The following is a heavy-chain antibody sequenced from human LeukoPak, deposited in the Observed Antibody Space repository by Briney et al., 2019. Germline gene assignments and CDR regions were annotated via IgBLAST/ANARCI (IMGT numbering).Heavy chain of an antibody. D-gene: IGHD2-2*01. V-gene: IGHV1-69*06. CDR2: IIPIFGTA. CDR3: ARVHPPLEPAASSDP. CDR1: GGTFSSYA. J-gene: IGHJ5*02. Sequence: GSSVKVSCKASGGTFSSYAISWVRQAPGQGLEWMGGIIPIFGTANYAQKFQGRVTITADKSTSTAYMELSSLRSEDTAVYYCARVHPPLEPAASSDPWGQGTLVTVCS.